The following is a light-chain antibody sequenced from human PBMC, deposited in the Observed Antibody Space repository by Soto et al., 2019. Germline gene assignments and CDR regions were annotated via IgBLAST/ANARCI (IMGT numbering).Light chain of an antibody. CDR3: QQYGSSSWT. J-gene: IGKJ1*01. CDR2: GAS. Sequence: EIVLTQSPGTLSLSPGERATISCRASQRVSSSYLAWYQQKPGQAPRLLIYGASSRVTGIPDRVSGSGSGTDFTLTISRMEPEDFAVYYCQQYGSSSWTFGQGTKVEIK. V-gene: IGKV3-20*01. CDR1: QRVSSSY.